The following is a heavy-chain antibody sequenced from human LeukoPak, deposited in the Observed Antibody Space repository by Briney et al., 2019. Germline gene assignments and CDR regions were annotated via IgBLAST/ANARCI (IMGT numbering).Heavy chain of an antibody. CDR1: GGTFNSYA. CDR2: IIPIFGTA. V-gene: IGHV1-69*01. J-gene: IGHJ4*02. Sequence: SVKVSCKASGGTFNSYAITWVRQAPGQGLEWMGGIIPIFGTANYAQKFQGRVTITADGSTSTAYMELSSLRSEDTAVYYCARSVADHGYCSSSSCYDFTNTDYWGQGTLVTVSS. D-gene: IGHD2-2*01. CDR3: ARSVADHGYCSSSSCYDFTNTDY.